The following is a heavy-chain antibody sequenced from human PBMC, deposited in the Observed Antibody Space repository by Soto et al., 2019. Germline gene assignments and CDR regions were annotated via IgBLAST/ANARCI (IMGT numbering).Heavy chain of an antibody. CDR1: GGTFSSYA. CDR3: ARVLEGYYDSSGYGFDI. Sequence: QVQLVQSGAEVKKPGSSVKVPCKASGGTFSSYAISWVRQAPGQGLEWMEGIIPIFGTANYVQKFQGRVTITADESNRTAYIEMSRLRSEDTGVYYGARVLEGYYDSSGYGFDIWGQGTMVTVSS. V-gene: IGHV1-69*01. CDR2: IIPIFGTA. J-gene: IGHJ3*02. D-gene: IGHD3-22*01.